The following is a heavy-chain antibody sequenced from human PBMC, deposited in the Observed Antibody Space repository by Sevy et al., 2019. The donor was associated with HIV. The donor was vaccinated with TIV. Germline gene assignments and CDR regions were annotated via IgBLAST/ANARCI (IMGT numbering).Heavy chain of an antibody. D-gene: IGHD6-6*01. J-gene: IGHJ4*02. CDR1: GFMFSSDS. V-gene: IGHV3-21*01. CDR3: AREGWGGAARPNYFYY. Sequence: GGSLRLSCAASGFMFSSDSMNWVRQAPGKGLEWVSSISSSSRYIYYADSVKGRFTISRDNAKNSLSLQMNSLRAEDTAVYYCAREGWGGAARPNYFYYWGQGTLVTVSS. CDR2: ISSSSRYI.